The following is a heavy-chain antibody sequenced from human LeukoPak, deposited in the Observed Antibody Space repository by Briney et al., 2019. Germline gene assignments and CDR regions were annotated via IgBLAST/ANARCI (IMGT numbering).Heavy chain of an antibody. D-gene: IGHD3-3*01. J-gene: IGHJ6*02. CDR3: ARVNAPSYYDFWSGYYLSQVYYGMDV. Sequence: ASVKVSCKASGYTFTSFGISWVRQAPGQGLEWMGWINTYDGSTKYAQKLQDRVTMTTDTSTNTAYMELGSLSSDDAAVYYCARVNAPSYYDFWSGYYLSQVYYGMDVWGQGTTVTVSS. CDR2: INTYDGST. V-gene: IGHV1-18*01. CDR1: GYTFTSFG.